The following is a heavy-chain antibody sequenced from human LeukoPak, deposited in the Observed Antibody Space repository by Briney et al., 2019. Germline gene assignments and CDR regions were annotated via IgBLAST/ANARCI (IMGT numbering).Heavy chain of an antibody. D-gene: IGHD6-13*01. CDR1: GGSFSGYY. CDR2: INHSGST. V-gene: IGHV4-34*01. CDR3: ARGMAQLVHWFDP. J-gene: IGHJ5*02. Sequence: SETLSLTCAVYGGSFSGYYWSWIRQPPGKGLEWIGEINHSGSTNYNPSLKSRVTISVDTSKNQFSLKLSSVTAADTAVYYCARGMAQLVHWFDPWGQGTLVTVSS.